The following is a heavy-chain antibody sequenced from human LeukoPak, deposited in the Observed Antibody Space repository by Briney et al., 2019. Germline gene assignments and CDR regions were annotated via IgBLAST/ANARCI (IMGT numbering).Heavy chain of an antibody. Sequence: PSETLSLTCTVSSVSITQTNHFWGWIRQPPGKGLEWIGNIYYDGSTYYNPSLKSRVSMSVDTSKNQFSLKLSSVTAADTAVYYCARLDRSGYYYDYWGQGTLITVSS. CDR3: ARLDRSGYYYDY. J-gene: IGHJ4*02. D-gene: IGHD3-22*01. V-gene: IGHV4-39*01. CDR1: SVSITQTNHF. CDR2: IYYDGST.